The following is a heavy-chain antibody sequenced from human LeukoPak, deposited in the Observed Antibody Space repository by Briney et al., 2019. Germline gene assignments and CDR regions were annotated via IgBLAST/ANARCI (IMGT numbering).Heavy chain of an antibody. J-gene: IGHJ5*02. CDR1: GYTFTSYD. CDR3: ARGGISAYSSGWYRIDP. V-gene: IGHV1-8*03. D-gene: IGHD6-19*01. Sequence: ASVKVSCKASGYTFTSYDINWVRQATGQGLEWMGWMNPNSGNTGYAQKFQGRVTITRNTSISTAYMELSSLRSEDTAVYYCARGGISAYSSGWYRIDPWGQETLVTVSS. CDR2: MNPNSGNT.